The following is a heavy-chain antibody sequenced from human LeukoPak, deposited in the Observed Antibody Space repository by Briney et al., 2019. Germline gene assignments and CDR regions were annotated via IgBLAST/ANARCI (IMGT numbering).Heavy chain of an antibody. J-gene: IGHJ4*02. CDR2: ISWNSGSI. CDR1: GFTFDDYA. V-gene: IGHV3-9*01. CDR3: AKDRDAAGRYYFDY. D-gene: IGHD6-13*01. Sequence: PGRSLRLSCAASGFTFDDYAMHWVRQAPGKGLEWVSGISWNSGSIGYADSVKGRFTISRDNAKNSLYLQMNSLRAEDTALCYCAKDRDAAGRYYFDYWGQGTLVTVSS.